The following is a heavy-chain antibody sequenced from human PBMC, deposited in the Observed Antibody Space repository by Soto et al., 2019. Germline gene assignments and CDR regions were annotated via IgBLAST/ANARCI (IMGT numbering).Heavy chain of an antibody. CDR3: ARASAPGISAAANWFDP. CDR2: IYTSGSS. V-gene: IGHV4-4*07. CDR1: GDSISTYY. J-gene: IGHJ5*02. D-gene: IGHD6-13*01. Sequence: PSETLSLTCTVSGDSISTYYWSWIRQPAGKGLEWIGRIYTSGSSNYNPSLKSRVTMSVDTSKNQFSLKLSSVTAADTAVYYCARASAPGISAAANWFDPWGQGTLVTVS.